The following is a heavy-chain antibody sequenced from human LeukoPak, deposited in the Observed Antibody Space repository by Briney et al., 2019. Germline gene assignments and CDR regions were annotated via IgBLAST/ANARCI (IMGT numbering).Heavy chain of an antibody. V-gene: IGHV3-7*01. J-gene: IGHJ5*02. D-gene: IGHD6-19*01. CDR1: GFTFSSYW. CDR3: ARDGTGYSSGWASQNWFDP. Sequence: GGSLRLSCAASGFTFSSYWMSWVRQAPGKGLEWVANIKQDGSEKYYVDSVKGRFTISRDNAKNSLYLQMNSLRAEDTAVYYCARDGTGYSSGWASQNWFDPWGREPWSPSPQ. CDR2: IKQDGSEK.